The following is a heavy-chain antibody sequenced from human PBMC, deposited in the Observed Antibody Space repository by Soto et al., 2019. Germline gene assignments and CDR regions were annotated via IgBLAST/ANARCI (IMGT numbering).Heavy chain of an antibody. CDR3: ARDGIAATLKDLYYYYYGMDV. Sequence: AASVKVSCKASGYTFTSYYMHWVRQAPGQGLEWMGIINPSGGSTSYAQKFQGRVTMTRDTSTSTVYMELSSLRSEDTAVYYCARDGIAATLKDLYYYYYGMDVWGQGTTVTVSS. V-gene: IGHV1-46*01. CDR2: INPSGGST. CDR1: GYTFTSYY. J-gene: IGHJ6*02. D-gene: IGHD6-13*01.